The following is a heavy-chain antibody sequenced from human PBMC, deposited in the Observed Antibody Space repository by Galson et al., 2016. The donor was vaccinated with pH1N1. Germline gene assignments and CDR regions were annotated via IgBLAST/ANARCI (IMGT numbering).Heavy chain of an antibody. D-gene: IGHD4-23*01. CDR2: IYHTGTT. V-gene: IGHV4-30-2*01. CDR1: GGSITSGGYS. J-gene: IGHJ3*02. Sequence: TLSLTCAVSGGSITSGGYSWNWIRQPPGKGLERIGYIYHTGTTYYNPSLKSRFTISVDTSKNQFSLKVNSVTAADTAIYSCARGRLYGGDAFDIWGQGTMVTVSS. CDR3: ARGRLYGGDAFDI.